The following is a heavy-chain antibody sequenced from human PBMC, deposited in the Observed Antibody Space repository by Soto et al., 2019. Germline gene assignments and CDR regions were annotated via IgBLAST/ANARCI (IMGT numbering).Heavy chain of an antibody. Sequence: QITLKESGPTLVKPTETLTLTCTFSGFSLTTNRVVVGWVRQPPGKALEWLAFIYGDDSKRDSPFLRSRLRITKYSSKKQVVLTLTNMDRVDTATYFCVHRTTITSVDLWGKGTMVTVSS. J-gene: IGHJ3*01. CDR3: VHRTTITSVDL. D-gene: IGHD3-3*01. CDR2: IYGDDSK. V-gene: IGHV2-5*02. CDR1: GFSLTTNRVV.